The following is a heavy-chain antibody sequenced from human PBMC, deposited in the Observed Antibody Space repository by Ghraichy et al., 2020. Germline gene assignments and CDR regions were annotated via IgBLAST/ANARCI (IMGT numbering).Heavy chain of an antibody. J-gene: IGHJ4*02. CDR1: GGSISSYY. Sequence: SETLSLTCTVSGGSISSYYWSWIRQPAGKGLEWIGRIYTSGSTNYNPSLKSRVTMSVDTSKNQFSLKLSSVTAADTAVYYCAREFVDYYYDSSGRTHFDYWGQGTLVTVSS. D-gene: IGHD3-22*01. CDR2: IYTSGST. CDR3: AREFVDYYYDSSGRTHFDY. V-gene: IGHV4-4*07.